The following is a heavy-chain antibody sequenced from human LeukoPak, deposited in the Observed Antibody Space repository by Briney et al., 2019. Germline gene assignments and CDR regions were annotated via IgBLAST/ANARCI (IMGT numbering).Heavy chain of an antibody. CDR3: ARGEIAAAGPGAFDI. D-gene: IGHD6-13*01. J-gene: IGHJ3*02. CDR1: GGSFSGYY. Sequence: SETLSLTCAVYGGSFSGYYWSWIRQPPGKGLEWIGEINHSGSTNYNPSLKSRVTISVDTSKNQFSLKLSSVTAADTAVYYCARGEIAAAGPGAFDIWGQGTMVTVSS. CDR2: INHSGST. V-gene: IGHV4-34*01.